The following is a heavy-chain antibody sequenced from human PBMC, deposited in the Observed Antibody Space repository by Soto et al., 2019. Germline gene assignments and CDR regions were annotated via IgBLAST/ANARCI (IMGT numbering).Heavy chain of an antibody. Sequence: EVQLVESGGGLVQPGRSLRLSCAASVFTFDDYAMHWVRQAPGKGREWVSGIRWNSGSIGYADSVKGRFTISRDNAKNSLYLQMNSLRAEDTALYYCAKDRISIAVAGPFSYGMDVWGQGTTVTVSS. D-gene: IGHD6-19*01. CDR3: AKDRISIAVAGPFSYGMDV. CDR1: VFTFDDYA. CDR2: IRWNSGSI. J-gene: IGHJ6*02. V-gene: IGHV3-9*01.